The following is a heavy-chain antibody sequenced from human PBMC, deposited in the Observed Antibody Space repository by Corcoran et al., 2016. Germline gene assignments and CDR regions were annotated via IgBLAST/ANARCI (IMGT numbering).Heavy chain of an antibody. J-gene: IGHJ4*02. CDR1: GYTFTSYY. D-gene: IGHD3-3*01. CDR3: ARALSYYDFWSGQLYYFDY. Sequence: QVQLVQSGAEVKKPGASVKVSCKASGYTFTSYYMHWVRQAPGQGLEWMGIINPSGGSTSYAQKFQGRVTMTRDTSTSTVCMELSSLRSEDTAVYYCARALSYYDFWSGQLYYFDYWGQGTLVTVSS. V-gene: IGHV1-46*01. CDR2: INPSGGST.